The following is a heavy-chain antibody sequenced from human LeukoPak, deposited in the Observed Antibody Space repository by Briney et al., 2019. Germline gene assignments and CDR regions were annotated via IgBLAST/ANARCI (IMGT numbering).Heavy chain of an antibody. CDR1: GYSFTSYW. D-gene: IGHD3-22*01. CDR3: ARLDYYDSSGYYANYFDY. J-gene: IGHJ4*02. Sequence: RGESLKISCKGSGYSFTSYWIGWVRQMPGKGLEWMGIIYPGDSDTRYSPFFQGQVTISADKSISTAYLQWSSLKASDTAMYYCARLDYYDSSGYYANYFDYWGQGTLVTVSS. V-gene: IGHV5-51*01. CDR2: IYPGDSDT.